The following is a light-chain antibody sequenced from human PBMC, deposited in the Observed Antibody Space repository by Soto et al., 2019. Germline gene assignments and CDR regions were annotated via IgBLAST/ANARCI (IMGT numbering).Light chain of an antibody. V-gene: IGKV3-20*01. CDR1: QSVSSTY. CDR2: GAS. J-gene: IGKJ1*01. Sequence: EIVLTQSPGTLSLSPGERATLSCRASQSVSSTYLAWYQQKPGQAPRLLIYGASSRATGIPDRFSGSGSGTDFTLTISILEPEDCAVYYCQQYRTFGQGTKVEIK. CDR3: QQYRT.